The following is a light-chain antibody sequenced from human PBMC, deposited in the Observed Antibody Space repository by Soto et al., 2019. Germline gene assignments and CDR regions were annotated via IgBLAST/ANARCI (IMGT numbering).Light chain of an antibody. Sequence: EIVLTQSPGTLSLSPGERATLSCRASQSVSRNYLAWYQQRPGQAPRLLIYDAFNRATGIPDRFSGRGSGTDFTLTISRLEPEDFAVYYCQQYGDSPRTFGLGTKVEIK. CDR1: QSVSRNY. J-gene: IGKJ1*01. CDR3: QQYGDSPRT. V-gene: IGKV3-20*01. CDR2: DAF.